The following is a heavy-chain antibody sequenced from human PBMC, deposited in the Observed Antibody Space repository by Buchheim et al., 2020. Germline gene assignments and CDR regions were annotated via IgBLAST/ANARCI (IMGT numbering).Heavy chain of an antibody. J-gene: IGHJ6*02. V-gene: IGHV1-69*01. CDR2: IIPISGTA. Sequence: QVQLVQSGAEVKKPGSSVKVSCKAFGGTFNNYAISWVRQAPGQGLEWMGGIIPISGTANYAQKFQGRVTIPADEPTNTAYMELSSRRSEDTAVYYCARGTMIRGVAYYYGMDVWGQGTT. D-gene: IGHD3-10*01. CDR3: ARGTMIRGVAYYYGMDV. CDR1: GGTFNNYA.